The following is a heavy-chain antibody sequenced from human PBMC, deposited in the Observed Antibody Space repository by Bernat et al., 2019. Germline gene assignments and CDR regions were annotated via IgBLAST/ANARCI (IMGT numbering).Heavy chain of an antibody. CDR2: IDPSDSYT. J-gene: IGHJ4*02. CDR1: GYSFTSYW. V-gene: IGHV5-10-1*03. Sequence: EVQLVQSGAEVKNPGESLRISCKGSGYSFTSYWISWVRQMPGKGLEWMGRIDPSDSYTNYSPSFQGHVTSSADKSISTAYLQWSSLKAADPAMYYGARHLGSSSWYTNYWGQGTLVNVSS. D-gene: IGHD6-13*01. CDR3: ARHLGSSSWYTNY.